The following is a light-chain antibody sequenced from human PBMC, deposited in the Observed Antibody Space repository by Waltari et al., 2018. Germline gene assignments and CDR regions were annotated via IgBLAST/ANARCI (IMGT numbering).Light chain of an antibody. CDR3: QQYDKWPGT. Sequence: EVVMTQSPATLSVSPGERATLSCRASQSLNGNLAWYQQKPGQAPRLLIYGAFTRATGLPARFSGSGSETEFTLTISSLQSEDSAVYYCQQYDKWPGTFGQGTKVEIK. CDR2: GAF. CDR1: QSLNGN. J-gene: IGKJ1*01. V-gene: IGKV3-15*01.